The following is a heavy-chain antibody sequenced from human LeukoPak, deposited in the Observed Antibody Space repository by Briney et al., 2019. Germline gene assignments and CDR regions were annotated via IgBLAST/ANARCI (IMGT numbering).Heavy chain of an antibody. D-gene: IGHD5-18*01. CDR2: ISYDGSSK. V-gene: IGHV3-30*18. CDR1: GFTFSRYG. J-gene: IGHJ4*02. CDR3: AKGGNTAMVREYFDY. Sequence: GGSLRLSCAASGFTFSRYGMHWVRQAPGKGLEWVTFISYDGSSKYYADSVKGRFTISRDNSKNTLYLQMNSLRAEDTAVYYCAKGGNTAMVREYFDYWGQGTLVTVSS.